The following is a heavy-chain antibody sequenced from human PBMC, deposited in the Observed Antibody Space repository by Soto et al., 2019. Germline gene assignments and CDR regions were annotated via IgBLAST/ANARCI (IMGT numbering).Heavy chain of an antibody. V-gene: IGHV5-51*01. CDR1: GYNFATYC. J-gene: IGHJ4*02. CDR2: IYPPNSDT. Sequence: GESVKISCKGSGYNFATYCSGWVLQTPWKGLEWIGIIYPPNSDTKYSPSFEGQVTISAEKSINTAYLQWSSLAASDTAVYYCARHRLYSSSWTTFDYWGQGTLVTVSS. CDR3: ARHRLYSSSWTTFDY. D-gene: IGHD2-2*01.